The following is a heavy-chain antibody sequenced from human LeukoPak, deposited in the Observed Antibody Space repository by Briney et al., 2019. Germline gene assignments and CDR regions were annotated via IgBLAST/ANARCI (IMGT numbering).Heavy chain of an antibody. CDR2: ISSSSSYI. V-gene: IGHV3-21*01. Sequence: GGSLRLSCATSGFTFSSYSMNWVRQAPGKGLELVSSISSSSSYIYYADSVKGRFTISRDNAKNSLYLQMNSLRAEDTAVYYCARDSGGQFYYYDSSGFDYWGQGTLVTVPS. CDR3: ARDSGGQFYYYDSSGFDY. D-gene: IGHD3-22*01. CDR1: GFTFSSYS. J-gene: IGHJ4*02.